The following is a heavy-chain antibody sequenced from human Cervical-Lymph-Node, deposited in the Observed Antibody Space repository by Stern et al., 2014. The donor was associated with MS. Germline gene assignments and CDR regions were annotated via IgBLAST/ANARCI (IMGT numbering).Heavy chain of an antibody. CDR1: GYTFTSYD. Sequence: QVQLVQSGAEVKKPGASVKVSCKTSGYTFTSYDINWVRQATGQGLEWMGWMNPNSGNTGYAQKFQGRVTMTRNTSIGTAYMELSSLRSKDTAIYDCARGPRVTAGRGLGWFDPWGQGTLVTVSS. J-gene: IGHJ5*02. D-gene: IGHD3-10*01. CDR2: MNPNSGNT. V-gene: IGHV1-8*01. CDR3: ARGPRVTAGRGLGWFDP.